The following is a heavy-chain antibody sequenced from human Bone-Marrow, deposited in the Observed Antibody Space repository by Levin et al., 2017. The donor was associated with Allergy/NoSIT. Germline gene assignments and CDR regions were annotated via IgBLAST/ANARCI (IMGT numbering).Heavy chain of an antibody. CDR2: IYPSDSDT. V-gene: IGHV5-51*01. CDR3: VKSRTVALRFDAFEI. J-gene: IGHJ3*02. Sequence: PGGSLRLSCKGSGYIFTNYWIGWVRQMPGKGLEWMGIIYPSDSDTRYSPSFQGQVTISADKSISTAYLQWSSLKASDTAMYYCVKSRTVALRFDAFEIWGLGTMVTVSP. D-gene: IGHD4-11*01. CDR1: GYIFTNYW.